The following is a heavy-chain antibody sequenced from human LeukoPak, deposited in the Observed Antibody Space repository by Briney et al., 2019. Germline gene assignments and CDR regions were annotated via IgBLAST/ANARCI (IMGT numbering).Heavy chain of an antibody. CDR2: INHSGST. CDR3: ARLTIAVAGNYYYYYGMDV. CDR1: GGSFSGYY. J-gene: IGHJ6*02. V-gene: IGHV4-34*01. D-gene: IGHD6-19*01. Sequence: SETLSLTCAVYGGSFSGYYWSWIRQPPGKGLEWIGEINHSGSTNYNPSLKSRVTISVDTSKNQFSLKLSSVTAADTAVYYCARLTIAVAGNYYYYYGMDVWGQGTTVTVSS.